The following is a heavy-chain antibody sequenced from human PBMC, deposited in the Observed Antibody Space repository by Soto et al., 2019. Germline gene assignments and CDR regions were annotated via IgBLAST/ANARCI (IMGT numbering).Heavy chain of an antibody. D-gene: IGHD2-21*02. Sequence: QITLKESGPTLVKPTQTLTLTCTFSGFSLNTGGLGVGWIRQPPGKALEWLALIYWDGDKRYSPSLQSRLSITKDTSNNQVVLTMTPMDPVDTATYYCVHSRCGGDCLRSYSSHYSYGMDVWGQGNTVTVSS. J-gene: IGHJ6*02. CDR1: GFSLNTGGLG. CDR3: VHSRCGGDCLRSYSSHYSYGMDV. V-gene: IGHV2-5*02. CDR2: IYWDGDK.